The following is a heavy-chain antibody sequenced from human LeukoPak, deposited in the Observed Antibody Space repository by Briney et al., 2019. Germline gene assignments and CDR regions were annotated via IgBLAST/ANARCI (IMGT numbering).Heavy chain of an antibody. Sequence: PGGSLRLSCAASGFTFSSYWMSWVRQAPGKGLEWVANIKQDGSEKYYVDSVKGRFTISGDNAKNSLYLQMNSLRAEDTAVYYCARVNFDWLFEPSNFDYWGQGTLVTVSS. CDR2: IKQDGSEK. D-gene: IGHD3-9*01. CDR1: GFTFSSYW. V-gene: IGHV3-7*01. CDR3: ARVNFDWLFEPSNFDY. J-gene: IGHJ4*02.